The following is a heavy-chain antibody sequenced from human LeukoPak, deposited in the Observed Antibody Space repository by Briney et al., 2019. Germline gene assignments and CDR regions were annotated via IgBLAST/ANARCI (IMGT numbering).Heavy chain of an antibody. CDR1: GYTFTDYY. CDR3: ARTRGLTGYYIPGDAFDI. V-gene: IGHV1-46*01. Sequence: ASVKVSCKASGYTFTDYYMHWVRQAPGQGLEWMGIINPSAGTTTYAQKFQGRVTMTRDTSTSTVYMELSSLRSEDTAVYYCARTRGLTGYYIPGDAFDIWGQGTMVTVSS. D-gene: IGHD3-9*01. J-gene: IGHJ3*02. CDR2: INPSAGTT.